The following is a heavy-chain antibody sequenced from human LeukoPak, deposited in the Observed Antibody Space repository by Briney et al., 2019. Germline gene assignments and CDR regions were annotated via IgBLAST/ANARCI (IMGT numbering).Heavy chain of an antibody. J-gene: IGHJ4*02. CDR1: GESLSAHY. D-gene: IGHD4-17*01. V-gene: IGHV4-34*01. CDR2: INHIGST. Sequence: SETLSLTCAVYGESLSAHYWSWIRQPPGKGLEWIGEINHIGSTKYNPSLNNRVTISVDTSMNQFSLTLTSVTAADTAVYYCARGGAYGDYVSYFDYWGQGTLVTVSS. CDR3: ARGGAYGDYVSYFDY.